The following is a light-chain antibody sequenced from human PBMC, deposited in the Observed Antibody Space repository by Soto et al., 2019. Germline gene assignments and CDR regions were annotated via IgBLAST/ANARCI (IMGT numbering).Light chain of an antibody. CDR2: DVN. V-gene: IGLV2-11*01. CDR3: CSYAGSWSYV. J-gene: IGLJ1*01. Sequence: QSALTQPRSVSGSPGQSVTISCTGTSSDVGGYNYVSWYQQHPGKAPKLMIYDVNKRPSGVPDRFSGSKSGNPASLTISGLQAEDEADFYCCSYAGSWSYVFGSGTKLTVL. CDR1: SSDVGGYNY.